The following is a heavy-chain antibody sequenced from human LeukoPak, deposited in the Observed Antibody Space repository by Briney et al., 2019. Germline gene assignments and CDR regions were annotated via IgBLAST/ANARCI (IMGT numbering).Heavy chain of an antibody. CDR3: ARGGSGISNAFDI. J-gene: IGHJ3*02. V-gene: IGHV4-59*01. D-gene: IGHD3-10*01. CDR1: GGSISSYY. Sequence: SETLSLTCSVSGGSISSYYWSWIRQPPGKGLEWIGYLYYSGSTNSNPSLKSRVTMSVDTSRNQFSLKLRSVTAADTAVYYCARGGSGISNAFDIWGQGTMVTVSS. CDR2: LYYSGST.